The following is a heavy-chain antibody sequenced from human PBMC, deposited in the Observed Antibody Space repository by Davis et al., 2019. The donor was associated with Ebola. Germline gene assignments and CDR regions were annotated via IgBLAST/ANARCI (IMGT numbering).Heavy chain of an antibody. CDR3: ARVVASGYCSGGSCLKRTQHYGDYDLYDAFDI. D-gene: IGHD2-15*01. Sequence: PGGSLRLSCAASGFTFDDYGMSWVRQAPGKGLEWVSGINWNSGSTGYADSVKGRFTISRDNAKNSLYLQMNSLRAEDTALYYCARVVASGYCSGGSCLKRTQHYGDYDLYDAFDIWGQGTMVTVSS. CDR1: GFTFDDYG. J-gene: IGHJ3*02. V-gene: IGHV3-20*04. CDR2: INWNSGST.